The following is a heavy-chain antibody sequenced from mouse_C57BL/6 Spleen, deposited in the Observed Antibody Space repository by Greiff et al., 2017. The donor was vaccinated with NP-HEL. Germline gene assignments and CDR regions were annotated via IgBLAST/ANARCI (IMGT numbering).Heavy chain of an antibody. Sequence: EVKVEESGPGLVKPSQSLSLTCSVTGYSITSGYYWNWIRQFPGNKLEWMGYISYDGSNNYNPSLKNRISITRDTSKNQFFLKLNSVTTEDTATYYCARDHDYYYFDYWGQGTTLTVSS. J-gene: IGHJ2*01. CDR1: GYSITSGYY. D-gene: IGHD2-4*01. CDR3: ARDHDYYYFDY. V-gene: IGHV3-6*01. CDR2: ISYDGSN.